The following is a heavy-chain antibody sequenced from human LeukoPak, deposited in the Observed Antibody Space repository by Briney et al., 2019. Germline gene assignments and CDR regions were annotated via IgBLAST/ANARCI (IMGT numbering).Heavy chain of an antibody. CDR3: AHRLLGIAAGGGAFDI. D-gene: IGHD6-13*01. CDR2: IYWNDGK. Sequence: SGPTLVKPTQTLTLTCTFSGFSLSTSGVGVGWIRQPPGKALKWLALIYWNDGKRHSPSLNSMLTITNDNSKNQVVLTMSNIDPLDTATYYGAHRLLGIAAGGGAFDIWGQGTMVTVSS. CDR1: GFSLSTSGVG. V-gene: IGHV2-5*01. J-gene: IGHJ3*02.